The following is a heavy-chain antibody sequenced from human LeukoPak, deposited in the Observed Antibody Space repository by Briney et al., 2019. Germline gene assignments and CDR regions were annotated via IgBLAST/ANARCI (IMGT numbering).Heavy chain of an antibody. CDR3: ARVGGRTGRNWFDP. Sequence: ASVKVSCKASGYTFTGYYMHWVRQAPGQGLEWMGWINPNSGGTNYAQKFQGRVTMTRDTSISTAYMELSRLRSDDTAVYYCARVGGRTGRNWFDPWGQGTLVTVSS. CDR2: INPNSGGT. V-gene: IGHV1-2*02. D-gene: IGHD3-16*01. CDR1: GYTFTGYY. J-gene: IGHJ5*02.